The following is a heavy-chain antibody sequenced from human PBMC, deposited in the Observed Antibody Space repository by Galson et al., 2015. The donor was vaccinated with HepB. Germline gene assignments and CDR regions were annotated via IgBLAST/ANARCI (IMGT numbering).Heavy chain of an antibody. CDR1: GGTFSRYA. D-gene: IGHD1-26*01. Sequence: SVKVSCKASGGTFSRYAISWVRQAPGQGLEWMGRIIPILGIANYAQKFQGRVTITADKSTSTAYMELSSLRSEDTAVCYCARDPPYSGSYDAFDIWGQGTIVTVSS. J-gene: IGHJ3*02. CDR3: ARDPPYSGSYDAFDI. CDR2: IIPILGIA. V-gene: IGHV1-69*04.